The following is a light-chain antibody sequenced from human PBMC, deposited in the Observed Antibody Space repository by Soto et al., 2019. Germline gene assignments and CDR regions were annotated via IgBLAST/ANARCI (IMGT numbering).Light chain of an antibody. V-gene: IGKV3-15*01. CDR2: GAS. CDR3: QQYNNWPPWT. J-gene: IGKJ1*01. Sequence: ETVMTQSPATLSVSPGERATLSCRASQSVSSKLAWYQQKPGQAPRLLLYGASTRATGIPARFSGSGSGTEFTLTISIQQSEEFAVYYCQQYNNWPPWTFGQGTKVEIK. CDR1: QSVSSK.